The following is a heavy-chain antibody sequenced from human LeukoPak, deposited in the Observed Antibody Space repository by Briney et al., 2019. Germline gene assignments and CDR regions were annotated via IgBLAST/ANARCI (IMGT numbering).Heavy chain of an antibody. V-gene: IGHV4-4*02. CDR2: IYHSGST. D-gene: IGHD3-10*01. CDR1: GGPISSSNW. J-gene: IGHJ4*02. Sequence: SGTLSLTCAVSGGPISSSNWWSWVRQPPGKGLEWIGEIYHSGSTNYNPSLKSRVTISVDKSKNQLSLKLSSVTAADTAVYYCARRAMVRGVTFDYWGQGTLVTVSS. CDR3: ARRAMVRGVTFDY.